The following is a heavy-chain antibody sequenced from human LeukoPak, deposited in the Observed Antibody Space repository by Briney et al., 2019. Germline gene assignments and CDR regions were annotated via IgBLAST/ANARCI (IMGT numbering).Heavy chain of an antibody. CDR2: ISYDGSNK. V-gene: IGHV3-30-3*01. CDR1: GFTFSSYA. Sequence: GGSLRLSCAASGFTFSSYAMHWVRQAPGKGLEWVAVISYDGSNKYYADSVKGRFTISRGNSKNTLYLQMNSLRAEDTAVYYCAREPGAMIVVVNPKYYFDYWGQGTLVTVSS. J-gene: IGHJ4*02. D-gene: IGHD3-22*01. CDR3: AREPGAMIVVVNPKYYFDY.